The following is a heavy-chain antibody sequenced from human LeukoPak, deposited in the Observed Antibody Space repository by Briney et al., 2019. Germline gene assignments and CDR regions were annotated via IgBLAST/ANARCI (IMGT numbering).Heavy chain of an antibody. CDR3: ARDYGVVGRFDP. V-gene: IGHV3-7*01. CDR2: IKQDGSEK. Sequence: GGSLRLSCAASGFTFSSYWMSWVRQAPGKGLEWVANIKQDGSEKYYVDPVKGRFTIFRDNAKNSLYLQMDSLRAEDTAVYYCARDYGVVGRFDPWGQGTLVTVSS. CDR1: GFTFSSYW. J-gene: IGHJ5*02. D-gene: IGHD3-3*01.